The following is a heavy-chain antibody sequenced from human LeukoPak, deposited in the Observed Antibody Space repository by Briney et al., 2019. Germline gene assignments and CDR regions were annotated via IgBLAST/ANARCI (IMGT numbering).Heavy chain of an antibody. CDR2: IYPRDSST. CDR3: ARDQEGFDY. V-gene: IGHV1-46*01. Sequence: ASAKVSCKASGYTFTSNYIHWVRQAPGQGLEWMGMIYPRDSSTSYAQKFQGRVSVTRDTSTSTVHMELSGLRSEDTAVYYCARDQEGFDYWGQGTLVTVSS. J-gene: IGHJ4*02. CDR1: GYTFTSNY.